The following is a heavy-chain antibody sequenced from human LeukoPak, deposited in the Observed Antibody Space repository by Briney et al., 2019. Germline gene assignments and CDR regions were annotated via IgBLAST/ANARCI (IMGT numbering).Heavy chain of an antibody. Sequence: SQTLSLTCAVSGGSISSGGYSWSWIRQPPGKGLEWIGYIYHSGSTYYNPSLKSRVTISVDRSKNQFSLKLSSVTAADTAVYYCARAGRFGDGIIDHWGQGTLVTVSS. D-gene: IGHD3-10*01. CDR3: ARAGRFGDGIIDH. CDR1: GGSISSGGYS. V-gene: IGHV4-30-2*01. CDR2: IYHSGST. J-gene: IGHJ4*02.